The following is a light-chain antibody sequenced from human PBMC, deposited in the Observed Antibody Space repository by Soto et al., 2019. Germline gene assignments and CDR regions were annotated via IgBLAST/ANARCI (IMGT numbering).Light chain of an antibody. Sequence: ELALTQSPGTLSLSPGERATLSCRASQSIGSSFLGWYQQKPGQAPRLLIFETSSRATGVPDRFSGSGSGTDFTLTINRLEPEDFAVYYYQQYGNSPRTFGQGTKVEIK. J-gene: IGKJ1*01. CDR1: QSIGSSF. V-gene: IGKV3-20*01. CDR2: ETS. CDR3: QQYGNSPRT.